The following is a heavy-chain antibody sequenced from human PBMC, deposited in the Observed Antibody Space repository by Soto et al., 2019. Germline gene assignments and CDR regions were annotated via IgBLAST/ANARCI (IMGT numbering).Heavy chain of an antibody. Sequence: QLQLQESCPGLVKPSETLSLTCTVSGGSISSSSYYWGWIRQPPGKGLEWIGRIYYSGSTYYNLSLQSRFTIYVATSKNQSSLKRSSVTAADTAVDCCAKLPGYCCWDSCPIDSWGQGTLVTVSS. D-gene: IGHD2-15*01. CDR1: GGSISSSSYY. J-gene: IGHJ4*02. CDR2: IYYSGST. V-gene: IGHV4-39*01. CDR3: AKLPGYCCWDSCPIDS.